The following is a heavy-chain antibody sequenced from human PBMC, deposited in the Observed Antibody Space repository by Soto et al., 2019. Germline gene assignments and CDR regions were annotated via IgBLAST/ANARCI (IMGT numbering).Heavy chain of an antibody. CDR2: ISSSSSTI. J-gene: IGHJ6*02. V-gene: IGHV3-48*02. CDR3: ARDKLGLPFYGMDV. D-gene: IGHD1-7*01. Sequence: GGSLRLSCAASGFTFSRYSMNWVRQAPGKGLEWVSYISSSSSTIYYADSVKGRFTISRDNAKNSLYLQMNSLRDEDTAVYYCARDKLGLPFYGMDVWGQGTTVTISS. CDR1: GFTFSRYS.